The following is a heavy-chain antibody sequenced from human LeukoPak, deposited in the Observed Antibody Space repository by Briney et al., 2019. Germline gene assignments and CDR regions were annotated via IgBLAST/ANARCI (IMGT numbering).Heavy chain of an antibody. V-gene: IGHV4-59*01. CDR2: IYYSGST. CDR3: AREAGYCSSTSCSFFDY. CDR1: GGSISSYY. Sequence: SETLSLTCTVSGGSISSYYWSWIRQPPGKGLEWIGYIYYSGSTNYNPSLKSRVTISVDTSKNQFSLKLSSVTAAGTAVYYCAREAGYCSSTSCSFFDYWGQGTLVTVSS. D-gene: IGHD2-2*01. J-gene: IGHJ4*02.